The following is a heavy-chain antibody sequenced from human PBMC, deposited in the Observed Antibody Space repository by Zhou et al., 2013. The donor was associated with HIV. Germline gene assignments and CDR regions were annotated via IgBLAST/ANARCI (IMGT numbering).Heavy chain of an antibody. D-gene: IGHD7-27*01. Sequence: QVQLVQSGAEVRKPGASVRVSCKTSGYTFTDYYINWVRQAPGQGLEWMGGIIPIFGTANYAQKFQGRVTITADESTSTAYMELSSLRSEDTAVYYCARGPTGDEDLDYYYYYYMDVWGKGTTVTVSS. V-gene: IGHV1-69*01. CDR1: GYTFTDYY. CDR3: ARGPTGDEDLDYYYYYYMDV. J-gene: IGHJ6*03. CDR2: IIPIFGTA.